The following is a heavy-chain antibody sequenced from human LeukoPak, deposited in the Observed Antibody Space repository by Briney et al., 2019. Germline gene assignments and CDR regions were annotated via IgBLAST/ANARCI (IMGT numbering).Heavy chain of an antibody. CDR1: GYTFTSYA. CDR3: AGERKLGPYYYYYMDV. CDR2: INTNTGNP. Sequence: GASVKVSCKASGYTFTSYAMNWVRQAPGQGLEWMGWINTNTGNPTYAQGFTGRFVFSLYTSVSTAYLQISSLKAEDTAVYYCAGERKLGPYYYYYMDVWGKGTTVTVSS. D-gene: IGHD3-16*01. J-gene: IGHJ6*03. V-gene: IGHV7-4-1*02.